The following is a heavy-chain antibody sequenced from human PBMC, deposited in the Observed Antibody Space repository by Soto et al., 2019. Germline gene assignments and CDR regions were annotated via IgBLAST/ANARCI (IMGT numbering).Heavy chain of an antibody. CDR1: GFIFSSYV. D-gene: IGHD2-2*01. CDR3: AKAGEEQLLDYYYYRDV. Sequence: QVQLVESGGGVVQPGRSLRLSCAASGFIFSSYVMHWVRQAPGKGLEWVTLISYDGSEKYYADSVRGRFTISRDNSKKTLYLQMSSLRAEDMAVYYCAKAGEEQLLDYYYYRDVWGKGTTVTVSS. CDR2: ISYDGSEK. J-gene: IGHJ6*03. V-gene: IGHV3-30*18.